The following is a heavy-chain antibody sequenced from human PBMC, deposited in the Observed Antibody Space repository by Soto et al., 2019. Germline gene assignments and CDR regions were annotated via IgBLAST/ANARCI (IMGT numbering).Heavy chain of an antibody. V-gene: IGHV1-24*01. CDR2: FDAENGET. Sequence: ASVKVSCKVSGYTLTELSMHWVRQAPGKGLEWMGGFDAENGETNYAQKFQERVTITRDMSTSTAYMELSSLRSEDTAVYYCAAITYSGSYFCDYWGQGTLVTVSS. J-gene: IGHJ4*02. D-gene: IGHD1-26*01. CDR3: AAITYSGSYFCDY. CDR1: GYTLTELS.